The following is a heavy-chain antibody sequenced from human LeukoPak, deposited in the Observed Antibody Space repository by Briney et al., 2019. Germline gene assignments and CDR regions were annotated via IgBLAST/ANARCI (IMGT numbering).Heavy chain of an antibody. V-gene: IGHV1-18*01. CDR3: ARVFDFGDNGDDAFDT. D-gene: IGHD4-17*01. CDR2: ISGYNGNT. J-gene: IGHJ3*02. CDR1: GYRFNAYG. Sequence: ASVKVSCKTSGYRFNAYGISWVRQAPGQGLEWMGWISGYNGNTNYGEKVQGRLTMTLDTSTTTAYMELSGLRSDDTTVYYCARVFDFGDNGDDAFDTWGQGTLVTVSS.